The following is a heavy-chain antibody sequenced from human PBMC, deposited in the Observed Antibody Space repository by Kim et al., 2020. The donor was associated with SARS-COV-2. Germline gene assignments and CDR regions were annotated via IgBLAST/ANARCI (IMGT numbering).Heavy chain of an antibody. Sequence: SVKVSCKASGFTFTSSAVQWVRQARGQRLEWIGWIVVGSGNTNYAQKFQERVTITRDMSTSTAYMELSSLRSEDTAVYYCAADLGRSWYSYYYYGMDVWGQGTTVTVSS. D-gene: IGHD6-13*01. V-gene: IGHV1-58*01. J-gene: IGHJ6*02. CDR1: GFTFTSSA. CDR2: IVVGSGNT. CDR3: AADLGRSWYSYYYYGMDV.